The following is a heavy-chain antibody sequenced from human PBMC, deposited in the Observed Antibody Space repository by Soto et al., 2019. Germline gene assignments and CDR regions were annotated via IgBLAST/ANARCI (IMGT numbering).Heavy chain of an antibody. D-gene: IGHD3-10*01. J-gene: IGHJ3*02. CDR2: ISDSGVT. CDR3: ARGAGDFSGPDSFDI. Sequence: QVQPQESGPRLVKSSETLSLVCSVSGDSIIRSFWGWMRQSPGKGLQYIGYISDSGVTDYDPSLKTRVTISVNTSKNQFSLKLTSVTAADTAMYYCARGAGDFSGPDSFDICGQGTMVTVSS. V-gene: IGHV4-59*01. CDR1: GDSIIRSF.